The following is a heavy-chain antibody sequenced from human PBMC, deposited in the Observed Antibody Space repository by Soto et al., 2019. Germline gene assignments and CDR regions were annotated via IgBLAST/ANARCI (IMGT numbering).Heavy chain of an antibody. J-gene: IGHJ4*02. D-gene: IGHD3-22*01. CDR1: GFTFSSYS. CDR3: ARGLYDSSGYRNGGY. CDR2: ISSSSSYI. V-gene: IGHV3-21*01. Sequence: LRLSCAASGFTFSSYSMNWVRQAPGKGLEWVSSISSSSSYIYYADSVKGRFTISRDNAKNSLYLQMNSLRAEDTAVYYCARGLYDSSGYRNGGYWGQGTLVTVSS.